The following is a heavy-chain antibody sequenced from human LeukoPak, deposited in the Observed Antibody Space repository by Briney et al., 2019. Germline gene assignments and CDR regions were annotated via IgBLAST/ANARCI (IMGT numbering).Heavy chain of an antibody. J-gene: IGHJ3*02. Sequence: ASVKVSCKASGYIFSSYAMHWVRQAPGQRLEWMGWIKAGNGDTRYSQKIQSTVTITRDTSANIVNMQLSSLRSEDTALYYCARGRYDFWSLDIWGQGTMVTVSS. CDR2: IKAGNGDT. CDR1: GYIFSSYA. V-gene: IGHV1-3*01. CDR3: ARGRYDFWSLDI. D-gene: IGHD3-3*01.